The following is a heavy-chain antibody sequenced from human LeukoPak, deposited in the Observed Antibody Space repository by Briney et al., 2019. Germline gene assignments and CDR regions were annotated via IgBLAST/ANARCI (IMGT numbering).Heavy chain of an antibody. CDR2: IRQDGSDK. J-gene: IGHJ3*02. D-gene: IGHD4-17*01. CDR1: GFSFSTYG. CDR3: AKDTHGDYVYAFDI. Sequence: GGSLRLSCAASGFSFSTYGMHWVRQAPGKGLEWVSFIRQDGSDKYYVDSVKGRLTISRDNSKNTVYLQMNSLTVEDTAVYYCAKDTHGDYVYAFDIWGQGTMVTVSS. V-gene: IGHV3-30*02.